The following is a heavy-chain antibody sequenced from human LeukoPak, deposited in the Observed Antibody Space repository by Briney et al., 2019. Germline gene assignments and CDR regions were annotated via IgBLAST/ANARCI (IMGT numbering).Heavy chain of an antibody. CDR1: GYSFTSYW. CDR3: ARQGLEVTATTGAFDI. J-gene: IGHJ3*02. CDR2: IYPGDSDT. V-gene: IGHV5-51*01. Sequence: GESLKISCKGSGYSFTSYWIGWVRQMPGKGLEWMGIIYPGDSDTRYSPSFQGQVTISADKSISTAYLQWSSLKASDTAMYYCARQGLEVTATTGAFDIWGRGTMVTVSS. D-gene: IGHD2-21*02.